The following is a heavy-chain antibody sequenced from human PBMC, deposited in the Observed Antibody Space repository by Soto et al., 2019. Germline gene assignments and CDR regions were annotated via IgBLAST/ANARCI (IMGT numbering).Heavy chain of an antibody. Sequence: EVQLLESGGGLVQPGGSLRLSCAASGFTFSSYAMSWVRQAPGKGLEWVSAISGSGGSTYYADSVKGRFTISRDNSKNTLYLQMSSLRAEDTAVYYCAKLGLPGSCFDYWGQGTLVTVSS. CDR2: ISGSGGST. V-gene: IGHV3-23*01. D-gene: IGHD2-15*01. CDR1: GFTFSSYA. CDR3: AKLGLPGSCFDY. J-gene: IGHJ4*02.